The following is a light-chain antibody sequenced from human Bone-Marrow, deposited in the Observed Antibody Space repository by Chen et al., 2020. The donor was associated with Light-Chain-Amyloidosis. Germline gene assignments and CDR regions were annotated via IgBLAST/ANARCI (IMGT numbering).Light chain of an antibody. CDR3: SSYTSSSTLDV. Sequence: QSALTQPASVSGSPGQSITISCTGTSSDVGGYNYVSWYQQHPGKAPKLMIYDVSNRPSGVSTRLSGSKSGNTASLTISGLQAEDEADYYCSSYTSSSTLDVFGGGTKLTVL. CDR2: DVS. J-gene: IGLJ3*02. CDR1: SSDVGGYNY. V-gene: IGLV2-14*01.